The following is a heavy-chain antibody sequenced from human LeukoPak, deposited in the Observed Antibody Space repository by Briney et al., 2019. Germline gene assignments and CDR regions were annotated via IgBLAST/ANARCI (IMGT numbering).Heavy chain of an antibody. V-gene: IGHV4-31*03. D-gene: IGHD5-18*01. Sequence: PSDTLSLTCTVSGGSLSSGGYYWSWIRQHPGTGPEWIGYIYYSGSTYYNPSLKSRVTISVDTSKNQFSLKLSSVTAADTAVYYGARDCGSYGRRGWFDPWGQGTLVTVSS. CDR3: ARDCGSYGRRGWFDP. J-gene: IGHJ5*02. CDR1: GGSLSSGGYY. CDR2: IYYSGST.